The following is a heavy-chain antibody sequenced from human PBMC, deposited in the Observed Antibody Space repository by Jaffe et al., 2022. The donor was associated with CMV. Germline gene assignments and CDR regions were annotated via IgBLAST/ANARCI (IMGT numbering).Heavy chain of an antibody. J-gene: IGHJ4*02. CDR2: IDGDNTYS. V-gene: IGHV3-11*06. CDR1: GFKFSDYY. Sequence: QVHVVESGGRVVKPGGSLRLYCVVSGFKFSDYYMTWIRQAPGKGLEWISYIDGDNTYSNYADSVKGRFTISRDNTRNSVYLQLNSLRVEDTAIYYCARGGISMISSFDHWGQGTPVTVSS. CDR3: ARGGISMISSFDH. D-gene: IGHD3-16*01.